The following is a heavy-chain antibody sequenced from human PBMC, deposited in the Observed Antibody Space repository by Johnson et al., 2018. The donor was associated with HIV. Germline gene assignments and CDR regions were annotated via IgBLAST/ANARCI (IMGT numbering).Heavy chain of an antibody. CDR2: ISYDGTNK. D-gene: IGHD1-26*01. CDR3: AKRYSGSLRDTFDI. J-gene: IGHJ3*02. Sequence: QMQLVESGGGVVQPGRSLRLSCAASGLTFSNYDIHWVRQAPGKGLEWVAFISYDGTNKYYADSVKGRFTISRDNSKNTLYLQMNSLRAEDTAVYYCAKRYSGSLRDTFDIWGQGTMVTVSS. CDR1: GLTFSNYD. V-gene: IGHV3-30*18.